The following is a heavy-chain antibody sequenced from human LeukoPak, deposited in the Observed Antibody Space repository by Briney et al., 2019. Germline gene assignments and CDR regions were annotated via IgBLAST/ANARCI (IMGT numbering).Heavy chain of an antibody. CDR2: ITSSSAYT. CDR1: GFSFSSYN. J-gene: IGHJ6*03. D-gene: IGHD1-26*01. Sequence: GSLRLSCAASGFSFSSYNMNWVRQTPGKGLEWVSSITSSSAYTFYADSVKGRFTISRDNARNSLYLQMNSLRAEDTAVYYCARDPYSGTYGDTYYYYMDVWGKGTTVTISS. CDR3: ARDPYSGTYGDTYYYYMDV. V-gene: IGHV3-21*01.